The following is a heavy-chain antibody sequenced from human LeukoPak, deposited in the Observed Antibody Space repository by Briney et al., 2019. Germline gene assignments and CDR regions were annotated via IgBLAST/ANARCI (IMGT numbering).Heavy chain of an antibody. CDR3: AREDYYDSSGYPI. J-gene: IGHJ4*02. Sequence: SETLSLTCTVSGGSISSYYWSWIRQPPGKGLEWIGYIYYSGSTNYNLSLKSRVTISVDTSKNQFSLKLSSVTAADTAVYYCAREDYYDSSGYPIWGQGTLVTVSS. D-gene: IGHD3-22*01. V-gene: IGHV4-59*01. CDR2: IYYSGST. CDR1: GGSISSYY.